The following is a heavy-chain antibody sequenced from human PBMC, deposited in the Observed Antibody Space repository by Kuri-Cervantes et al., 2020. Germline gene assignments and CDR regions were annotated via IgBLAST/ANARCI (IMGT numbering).Heavy chain of an antibody. CDR3: ARARGDYYFDY. CDR1: GYSISSGYY. D-gene: IGHD2-21*02. J-gene: IGHJ4*02. Sequence: SETLSLTCTVSGYSISSGYYWGWIRQPPGKGLEWIGNIYYSGSTNYNPSLKSRVTISVDTSKNQFSLKLSSVTAADTAVYYCARARGDYYFDYWGQGTLVTVSS. V-gene: IGHV4-38-2*02. CDR2: IYYSGST.